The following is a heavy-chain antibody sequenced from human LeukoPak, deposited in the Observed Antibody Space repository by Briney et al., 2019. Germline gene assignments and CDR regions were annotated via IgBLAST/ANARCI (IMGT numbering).Heavy chain of an antibody. Sequence: GGSLRLSCAASGFTFSSYWMHWVRQAPGKGLEWVAFIRYDGSNKYYADSVKGRFTISRDNSKNTLYLQMNSLRAEDTAVYYCAKVGVGGSSTSCSDWGQGTLVTVSS. CDR3: AKVGVGGSSTSCSD. V-gene: IGHV3-30*02. D-gene: IGHD2-2*01. CDR1: GFTFSSYW. J-gene: IGHJ4*02. CDR2: IRYDGSNK.